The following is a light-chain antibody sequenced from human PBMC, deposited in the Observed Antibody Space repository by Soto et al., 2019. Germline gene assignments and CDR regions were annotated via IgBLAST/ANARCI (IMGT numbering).Light chain of an antibody. V-gene: IGKV1-27*01. J-gene: IGKJ5*01. CDR1: QGIGNS. Sequence: DIQMTQSPPSLSASVGDRVTITCRASQGIGNSLAWYQQKPGTVPKLLIYSASTLQSGDPSRFSGSGSGTDFTLTISSLQPEDVAAYYCQKYNTVPATFGQGTRLEIK. CDR2: SAS. CDR3: QKYNTVPAT.